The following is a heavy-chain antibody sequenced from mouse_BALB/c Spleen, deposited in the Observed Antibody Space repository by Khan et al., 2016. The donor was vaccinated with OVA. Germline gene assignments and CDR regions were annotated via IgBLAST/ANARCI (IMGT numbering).Heavy chain of an antibody. CDR3: SRAGYGAFAF. J-gene: IGHJ3*01. D-gene: IGHD1-1*01. Sequence: VQLKQSGTVLARPGTSVRMSCTASGYIFTDYLMHWVKQRPGQGLEWIGSIYPGNNDTNYNQKFKDKAKLTSVPSASTAYLDFSSLTNEDCAVFYCSRAGYGAFAFWGQGTRVTVSA. V-gene: IGHV1-5*01. CDR1: GYIFTDYL. CDR2: IYPGNNDT.